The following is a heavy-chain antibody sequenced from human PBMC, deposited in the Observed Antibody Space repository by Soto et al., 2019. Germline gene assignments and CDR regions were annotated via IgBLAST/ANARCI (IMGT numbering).Heavy chain of an antibody. CDR1: GFTFDDYA. CDR2: ISWDGGST. Sequence: PGGSLRLSCAASGFTFDDYAMHWVRQAPGKGLEWVSLISWDGGSTYYADSVKGRFTISRDNSKNSLYLQMNSLRAEDTALYYCAKGIAGGYYGMDVWGQGTTVTVSS. CDR3: AKGIAGGYYGMDV. D-gene: IGHD6-13*01. V-gene: IGHV3-43D*04. J-gene: IGHJ6*02.